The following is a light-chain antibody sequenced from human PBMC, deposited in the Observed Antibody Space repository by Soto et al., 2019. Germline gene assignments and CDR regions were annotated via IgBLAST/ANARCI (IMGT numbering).Light chain of an antibody. J-gene: IGLJ1*01. Sequence: QSVLTQPASVSGSPGQSITISCTGTSSDVGGYNYVSWYQHHPGKAPKLIIYDVTNRPSGVSNRFSGSKSGNTASLTISGLQAEDEADYYCSSYTSSSCFVFGTGTKLTVL. V-gene: IGLV2-14*03. CDR1: SSDVGGYNY. CDR3: SSYTSSSCFV. CDR2: DVT.